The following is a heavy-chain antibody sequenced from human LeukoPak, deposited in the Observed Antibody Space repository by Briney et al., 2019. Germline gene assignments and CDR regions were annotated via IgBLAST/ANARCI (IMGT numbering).Heavy chain of an antibody. V-gene: IGHV4-30-2*02. CDR2: IYHSGST. J-gene: IGHJ6*04. D-gene: IGHD3-16*01. CDR3: AREGGPTGMDV. CDR1: GGSVSSGGYY. Sequence: PSQTLSLTCTVSGGSVSSGGYYWSWIRQPPGKGLEWIGYIYHSGSTYYNPSLKSRVTISVDRSKNQFSLKLSSVTAADTAVYYCAREGGPTGMDVWGKGTTVTVSS.